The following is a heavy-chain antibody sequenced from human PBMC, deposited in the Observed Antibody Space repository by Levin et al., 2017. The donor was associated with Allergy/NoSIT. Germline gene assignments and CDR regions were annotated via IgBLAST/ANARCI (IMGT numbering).Heavy chain of an antibody. CDR2: IYYSGST. Sequence: PSETLSLTCTVSGGSISSSSYYWGWIRQPPGKGLEWIGSIYYSGSTYYNPSLKSRVTISVDTSKNQFSLKLSSVTAADTAVYYCARGDDYIWGSRPSSFDYWGQGTLVTVSS. CDR3: ARGDDYIWGSRPSSFDY. D-gene: IGHD3-16*01. V-gene: IGHV4-39*01. J-gene: IGHJ4*02. CDR1: GGSISSSSYY.